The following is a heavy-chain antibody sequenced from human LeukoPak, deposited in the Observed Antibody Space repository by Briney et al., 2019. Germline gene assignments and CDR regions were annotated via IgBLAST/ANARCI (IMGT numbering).Heavy chain of an antibody. CDR2: ISSSSSYI. V-gene: IGHV3-21*01. J-gene: IGHJ6*02. CDR3: ATYDNWVAGDV. D-gene: IGHD1-20*01. Sequence: GGSLRLSCAASGFTFSSYSMNWVRQAPGKGLEWVSSISSSSSYIYYADSVKGRFTISRDNAKNSLYLQMNSLRAEDTAVYYCATYDNWVAGDVWGQGTTVSVSS. CDR1: GFTFSSYS.